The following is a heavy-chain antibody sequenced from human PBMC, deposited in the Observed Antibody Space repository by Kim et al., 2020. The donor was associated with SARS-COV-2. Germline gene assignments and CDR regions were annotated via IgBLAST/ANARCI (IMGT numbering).Heavy chain of an antibody. J-gene: IGHJ4*02. CDR3: FANPTYYDFWSGQYYFDY. Sequence: ASVKVSCKASGYTFTSYAMNWVRQAPGQGLEWMGWINTNTGNPTYAQGFTGRFVFSLDTSVSTAYLQISSLKAEDTAVYYCFANPTYYDFWSGQYYFDYWGQGTLVTVSS. CDR2: INTNTGNP. V-gene: IGHV7-4-1*02. D-gene: IGHD3-3*01. CDR1: GYTFTSYA.